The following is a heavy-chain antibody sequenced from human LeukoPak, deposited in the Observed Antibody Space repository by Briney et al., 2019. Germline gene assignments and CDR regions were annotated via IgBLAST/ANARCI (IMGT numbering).Heavy chain of an antibody. CDR3: ARSYDILDYFDY. J-gene: IGHJ4*02. Sequence: PSETLSLTCVVYGGSFSGYYWSWIRQPAGKGLEWIGRIYTSGSTNYNPSLKSRVTISVDTSKNQFSLKLSSVAAADTAVYYRARSYDILDYFDYWGQGTLVTVSS. V-gene: IGHV4-59*10. D-gene: IGHD3-9*01. CDR1: GGSFSGYY. CDR2: IYTSGST.